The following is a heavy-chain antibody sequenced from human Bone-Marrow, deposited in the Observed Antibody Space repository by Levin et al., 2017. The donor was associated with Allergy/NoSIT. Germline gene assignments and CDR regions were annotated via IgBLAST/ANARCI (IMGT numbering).Heavy chain of an antibody. CDR3: ARGGFPPQRPPTDYHGMDV. D-gene: IGHD3-22*01. CDR2: ISSSSSYI. J-gene: IGHJ6*02. Sequence: LSLTCAASGFTFSEHYINWVRQAPGKGLEWASYISSSSSYIDYADSVRGRFTISRDNDKDSVFLQMNSLSAEDTAIYYCARGGFPPQRPPTDYHGMDVWGQGTTVTVSS. V-gene: IGHV3-11*05. CDR1: GFTFSEHY.